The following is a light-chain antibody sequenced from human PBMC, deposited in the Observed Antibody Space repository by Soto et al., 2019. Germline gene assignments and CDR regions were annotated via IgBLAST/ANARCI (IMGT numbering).Light chain of an antibody. V-gene: IGKV3-20*01. CDR3: QQYGSSRT. CDR2: GIS. J-gene: IGKJ4*01. Sequence: EIVMTQSPATLSVSPGERATLSCRASRSVNSNYLAWYQQKPGQAPRLLIYGISKRATDIPDRFSGSGSGTDFTLTISRLEPEDFAVYYCQQYGSSRTFGGGTKGDIK. CDR1: RSVNSNY.